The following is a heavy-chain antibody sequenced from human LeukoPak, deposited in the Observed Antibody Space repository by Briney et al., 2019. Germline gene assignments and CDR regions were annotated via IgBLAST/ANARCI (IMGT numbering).Heavy chain of an antibody. D-gene: IGHD1-1*01. CDR3: VRSVGLSGTNAPDM. J-gene: IGHJ3*02. CDR2: MYYSGST. CDR1: GGSISAYL. V-gene: IGHV4-59*08. Sequence: SETLSLTSTVPGGSISAYLWNRIRQPPGKGLEWIGYMYYSGSTNYNPSLKSRVTMSVDTSKTQFSLKLNSVTATDTAIYYCVRSVGLSGTNAPDMWGEGTMVTVSS.